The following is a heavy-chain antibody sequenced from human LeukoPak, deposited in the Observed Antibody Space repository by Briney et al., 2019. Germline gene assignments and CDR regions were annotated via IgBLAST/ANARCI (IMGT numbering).Heavy chain of an antibody. CDR1: GGSISTYY. Sequence: SETQSLTCTVSGGSISTYYWSWIRQPPGKGLEWIGYIYYSGSTNYNPSLKSRVTISVDTSKNQFSLNLSSVTAADTAVYYCARASLTGYYYYMDVWGKGTTVTVSS. V-gene: IGHV4-59*01. CDR2: IYYSGST. J-gene: IGHJ6*03. CDR3: ARASLTGYYYYMDV.